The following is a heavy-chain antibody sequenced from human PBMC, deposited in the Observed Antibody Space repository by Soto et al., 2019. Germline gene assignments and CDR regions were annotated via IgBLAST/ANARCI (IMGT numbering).Heavy chain of an antibody. Sequence: QVQLVESGGGVVQPGRSLRLSCAASGFTFSSYGMHWVRQAPGKGLEWVAVISYDGSNKYYADSVKGRFTISRDNSKNTLYLQMNSLRAEDTAVYYCAKEWLIAAARYYDGMDVWGQGTTVTVSS. CDR3: AKEWLIAAARYYDGMDV. CDR2: ISYDGSNK. CDR1: GFTFSSYG. J-gene: IGHJ6*02. V-gene: IGHV3-30*18. D-gene: IGHD6-13*01.